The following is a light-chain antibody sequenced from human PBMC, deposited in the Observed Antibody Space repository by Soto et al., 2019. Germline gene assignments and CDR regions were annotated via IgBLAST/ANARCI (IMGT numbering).Light chain of an antibody. J-gene: IGKJ1*01. CDR3: QQYNSQRT. V-gene: IGKV1-5*03. Sequence: DIQMTQSPSTLSASVGDRVIITCRASQYISSWLAWYQQKPGKAPKLLIYKASSLESGVPSRFSGSGSGTEFTLTISSLQPDDFATYYCQQYNSQRTFGQGTKVEIK. CDR1: QYISSW. CDR2: KAS.